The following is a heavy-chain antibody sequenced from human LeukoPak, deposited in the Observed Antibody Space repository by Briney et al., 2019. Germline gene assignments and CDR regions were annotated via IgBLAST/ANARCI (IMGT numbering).Heavy chain of an antibody. Sequence: GGSLRLSCATSGFTFDNYAMSWVCQAPGKGLEWVSGISGSGGTSNYADSVKGRFTISRDNAKNSLYLQMNSLRAEDTAVYYCARNAPFDYWGQGTLVTVYS. CDR2: ISGSGGTS. V-gene: IGHV3-23*01. J-gene: IGHJ4*02. CDR1: GFTFDNYA. CDR3: ARNAPFDY.